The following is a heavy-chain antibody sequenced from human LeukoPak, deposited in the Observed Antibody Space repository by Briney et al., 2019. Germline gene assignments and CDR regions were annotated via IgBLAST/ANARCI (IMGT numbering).Heavy chain of an antibody. Sequence: SETLSLTCTVSGDSISSYYWSWIRQPPGKGLEWIGYIYYSGSTNYNPSLKGRVTISLDTSKNQFSLKLSSVTAADTAVYYCARGGLWSGYYGWGQGTLVTVSS. CDR1: GDSISSYY. CDR2: IYYSGST. D-gene: IGHD3-3*01. J-gene: IGHJ4*02. V-gene: IGHV4-59*01. CDR3: ARGGLWSGYYG.